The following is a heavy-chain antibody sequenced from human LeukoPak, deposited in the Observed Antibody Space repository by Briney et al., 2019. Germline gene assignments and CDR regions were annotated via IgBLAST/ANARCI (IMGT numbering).Heavy chain of an antibody. CDR2: IYYSGST. D-gene: IGHD2-15*01. V-gene: IGHV4-31*11. CDR1: GGSFSGYY. Sequence: SETLSLTCAVYGGSFSGYYWSWIRQHPGKGLEWIGYIYYSGSTYYNPSLKSRLAISVDTSKNQFSLILSSVTAADTAVYYCAREPPLGYCGGGSCYPSGMDVWGQGTTVTVSS. CDR3: AREPPLGYCGGGSCYPSGMDV. J-gene: IGHJ6*02.